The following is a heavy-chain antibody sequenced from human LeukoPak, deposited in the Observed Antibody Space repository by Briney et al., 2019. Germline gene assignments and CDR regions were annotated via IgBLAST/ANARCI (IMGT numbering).Heavy chain of an antibody. V-gene: IGHV4-38-2*02. D-gene: IGHD2-15*01. CDR1: GYSISSGYY. Sequence: SETLSLTCTVSGYSISSGYYWGWIRQPPGKGLEWIGSIYHSGSTYYKPSLKSRVTISVDTSKNQFSLKLSSVTAADTAVYYCARLSEQWWRWFDPWGQGTLVTVSS. J-gene: IGHJ5*02. CDR3: ARLSEQWWRWFDP. CDR2: IYHSGST.